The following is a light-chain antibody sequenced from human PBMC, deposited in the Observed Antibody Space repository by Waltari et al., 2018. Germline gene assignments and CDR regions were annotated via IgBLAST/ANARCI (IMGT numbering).Light chain of an antibody. CDR3: HHYYIPPLT. J-gene: IGKJ5*01. CDR1: QSVLASYNRKTY. Sequence: DIVMTQSPDSLAVSLGERATINCKSSQSVLASYNRKTYIAWYQRKPGQPPTLPINWESTRGSGVPDRLSGSGSGTDFTLTINSLQAEDVAVYYCHHYYIPPLTFGQGTRLEIK. CDR2: WES. V-gene: IGKV4-1*01.